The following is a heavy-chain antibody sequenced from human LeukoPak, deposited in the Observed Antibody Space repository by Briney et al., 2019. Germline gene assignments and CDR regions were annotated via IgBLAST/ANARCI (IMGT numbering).Heavy chain of an antibody. Sequence: GGPLRLSCAASGFTFSSYAMHWVRQAPGKGLEYVSAISSNGGSTYYANSVKGRFTISRDNSKNTLYLQMGSLRAEDMAVYYCARVEGGGWFDPWGQGTLVTVSS. CDR1: GFTFSSYA. CDR2: ISSNGGST. CDR3: ARVEGGGWFDP. J-gene: IGHJ5*02. D-gene: IGHD3-10*01. V-gene: IGHV3-64*01.